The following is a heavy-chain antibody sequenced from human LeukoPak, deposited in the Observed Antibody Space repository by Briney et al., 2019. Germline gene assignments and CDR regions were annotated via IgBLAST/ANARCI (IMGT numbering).Heavy chain of an antibody. CDR3: ARAYSNWFDP. V-gene: IGHV4-59*08. Sequence: SETLSLTCTVSGGSISGYYWSWIRQPPGKGLEWLGYIYYSGSTNYNPSLKSRVTISLDTSKNQFSLKLTSVTAADTALYYCARAYSNWFDPWGQGTLVTVSS. CDR1: GGSISGYY. D-gene: IGHD4-11*01. CDR2: IYYSGST. J-gene: IGHJ5*02.